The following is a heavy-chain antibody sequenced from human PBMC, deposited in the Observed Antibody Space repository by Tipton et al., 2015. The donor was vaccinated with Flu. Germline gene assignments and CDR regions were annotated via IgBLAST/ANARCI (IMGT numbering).Heavy chain of an antibody. CDR3: ARLYKSGGT. J-gene: IGHJ4*02. V-gene: IGHV4-4*07. CDR1: GGSFSDSY. Sequence: TLSLTCTVSGGSFSDSYWSWIRQPAGKGLEWIGRIYTSGITNYNPSLKSRVIMSVDTSKNQFSLNLTSVTAADRAVYYCARLYKSGGTWGQGTQVTVSS. CDR2: IYTSGIT. D-gene: IGHD6-19*01.